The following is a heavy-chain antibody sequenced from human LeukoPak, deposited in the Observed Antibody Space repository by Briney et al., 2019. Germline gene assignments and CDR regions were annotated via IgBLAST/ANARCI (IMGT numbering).Heavy chain of an antibody. CDR3: ARVEGYGSGDYFDY. Sequence: SVKVSCKTSGGTFSSYAISWVRQAPGQGLEWMGGIIPIFGTANYAQKFQGRVTITADESTSTAYMELSSLRSEDTAVYYCARVEGYGSGDYFDYWGQGTLVTVSS. J-gene: IGHJ4*02. D-gene: IGHD3-10*01. V-gene: IGHV1-69*01. CDR1: GGTFSSYA. CDR2: IIPIFGTA.